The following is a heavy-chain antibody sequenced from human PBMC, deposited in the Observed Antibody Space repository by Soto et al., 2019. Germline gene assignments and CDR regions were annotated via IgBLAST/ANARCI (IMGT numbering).Heavy chain of an antibody. D-gene: IGHD3-9*01. Sequence: QVQLVQSGAEVKKPGSSVKVSCKASGGTFSSYAISWVRQAPGQGLEWMGGIIPIFGTANYAQKFQGRVTITADESTSTAYMELSSLRSEDTAVYYCARIRMGILTGYYPDYYYYGMDVWGQGTTVTVSS. CDR2: IIPIFGTA. CDR1: GGTFSSYA. J-gene: IGHJ6*02. CDR3: ARIRMGILTGYYPDYYYYGMDV. V-gene: IGHV1-69*01.